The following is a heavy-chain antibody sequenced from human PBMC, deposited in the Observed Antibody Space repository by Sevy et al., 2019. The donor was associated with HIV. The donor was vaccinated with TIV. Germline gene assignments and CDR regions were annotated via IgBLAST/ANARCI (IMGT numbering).Heavy chain of an antibody. D-gene: IGHD6-13*01. Sequence: GGSLRLSCTASGFTFSNFGMHWVRQVPGKGLEWVTFIRYDGSDKYYAASVKGRFTIFREDSKNTLYLQMDSLRAEDTAIYYGAKDLAGPGRRYFDYWGQGTLVTVSS. CDR1: GFTFSNFG. CDR2: IRYDGSDK. V-gene: IGHV3-30*02. CDR3: AKDLAGPGRRYFDY. J-gene: IGHJ4*02.